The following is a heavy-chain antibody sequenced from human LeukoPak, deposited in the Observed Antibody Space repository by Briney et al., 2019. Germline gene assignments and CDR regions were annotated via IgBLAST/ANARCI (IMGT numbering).Heavy chain of an antibody. D-gene: IGHD1-26*01. CDR2: IWYDGSNK. CDR3: AKERAGMGADAFDI. Sequence: GGSLRLSCATSGFTFSSYGMHWVRQAPGKGLEWVAVIWYDGSNKYYVDSVKGQFTISRDNSKNTLYLQMNSLRAEDTAVYYCAKERAGMGADAFDIWGQGTMVTVSS. J-gene: IGHJ3*02. CDR1: GFTFSSYG. V-gene: IGHV3-33*03.